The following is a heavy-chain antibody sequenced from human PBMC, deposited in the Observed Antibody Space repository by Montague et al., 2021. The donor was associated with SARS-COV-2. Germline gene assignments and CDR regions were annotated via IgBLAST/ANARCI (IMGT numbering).Heavy chain of an antibody. D-gene: IGHD3-10*01. Sequence: TLSLTCTGLGCCIRDGGYFWTCIRQHQVKGLYGVGYIDKSGTTQYNPSLKSRVSLSVDTSKNQFSLNLRSATAADTALYYCARDLGGIDVWGQGTTVIVSS. CDR2: IDKSGTT. CDR1: GCCIRDGGYF. CDR3: ARDLGGIDV. V-gene: IGHV4-31*03. J-gene: IGHJ6*02.